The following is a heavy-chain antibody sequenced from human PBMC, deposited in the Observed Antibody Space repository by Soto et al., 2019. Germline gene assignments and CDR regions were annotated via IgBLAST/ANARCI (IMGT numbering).Heavy chain of an antibody. V-gene: IGHV1-8*02. Sequence: EASVKVSCKASGYAFSVFDIMWVRQATGRGLEWMGWLNPNSGKTGFAQKFQGRITMTRNTSISTAYMELTSLKSDDSATYYCARQVSVVPDFWGQGTLVTVSS. J-gene: IGHJ4*02. CDR3: ARQVSVVPDF. CDR2: LNPNSGKT. CDR1: GYAFSVFD.